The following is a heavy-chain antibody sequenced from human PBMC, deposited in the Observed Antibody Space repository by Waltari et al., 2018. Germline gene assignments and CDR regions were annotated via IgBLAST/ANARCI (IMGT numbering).Heavy chain of an antibody. Sequence: QVQLQESGPVLVKPSETLSLTCTVSGGSISSYYWSCVRQPPGKGREWIGYIDYSGSTNYNPSLKSRVTISVDTSKNQFSLKLSSVTAADTAVYYCARVLNSSSWYKSYGMDVWGQGTTVTVSS. J-gene: IGHJ6*02. V-gene: IGHV4-59*01. CDR3: ARVLNSSSWYKSYGMDV. D-gene: IGHD6-13*01. CDR1: GGSISSYY. CDR2: IDYSGST.